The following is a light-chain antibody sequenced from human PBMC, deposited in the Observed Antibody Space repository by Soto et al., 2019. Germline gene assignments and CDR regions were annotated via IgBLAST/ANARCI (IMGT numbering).Light chain of an antibody. CDR1: SGHTTNI. CDR3: ETWDTNTWV. V-gene: IGLV4-60*03. J-gene: IGLJ3*02. CDR2: VEVSGSY. Sequence: QLVLTQSSSASASPGSSVKLTCTLSSGHTTNIIAWHQQQPGKAPRHLMKVEVSGSYKRGSGVPDRFSGSSSGADRYLTISNLQSEDEADYYCETWDTNTWVFGGGTQLTVL.